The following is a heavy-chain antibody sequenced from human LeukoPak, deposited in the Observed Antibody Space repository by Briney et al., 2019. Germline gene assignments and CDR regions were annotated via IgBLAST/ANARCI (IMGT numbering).Heavy chain of an antibody. CDR1: GGSFSGYY. CDR2: INHSGST. D-gene: IGHD3-22*01. J-gene: IGHJ5*02. CDR3: ARGSNYYDSSEYNWFDP. V-gene: IGHV4-34*01. Sequence: SETLSLTCAVYGGSFSGYYWSWIRQPPGKGLEWIGEINHSGSTNYNPSLKSRVTISVDTSKNQFSLKLSSVTAADTAVYYCARGSNYYDSSEYNWFDPWGQGTLVTVSS.